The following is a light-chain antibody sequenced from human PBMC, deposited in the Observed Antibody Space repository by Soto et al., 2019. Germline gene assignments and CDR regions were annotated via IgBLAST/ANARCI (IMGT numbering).Light chain of an antibody. J-gene: IGLJ1*01. V-gene: IGLV2-14*01. CDR3: TSYSGGYIYL. Sequence: QSVLTQPASVSGSPGQSITISCTGTSSDVGGYYSVSWYRQHPGKAPKLIIYGVTNRPSGVSDRFSASKSGNTASLTISGLQAEDEADYFCTSYSGGYIYLFGTGTKVTVL. CDR2: GVT. CDR1: SSDVGGYYS.